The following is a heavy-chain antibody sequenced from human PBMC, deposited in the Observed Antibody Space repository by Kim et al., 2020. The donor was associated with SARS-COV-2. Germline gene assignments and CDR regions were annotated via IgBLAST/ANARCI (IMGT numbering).Heavy chain of an antibody. D-gene: IGHD6-13*01. V-gene: IGHV4-31*03. CDR3: ARTIAAEHFDL. CDR2: IYYSGST. J-gene: IGHJ2*01. CDR1: GGSISSGGYY. Sequence: SETLSLTCTVSGGSISSGGYYWSWIRQHPGKGLEWIGYIYYSGSTYYNPSLKSRVTISVDTSKNQFSLKLSSVTAADTAVYYCARTIAAEHFDLWGRGTLVTVSS.